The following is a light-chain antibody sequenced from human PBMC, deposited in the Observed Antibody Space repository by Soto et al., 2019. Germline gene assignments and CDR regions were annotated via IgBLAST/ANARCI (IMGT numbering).Light chain of an antibody. CDR1: QGITNY. J-gene: IGKJ5*01. CDR3: QKYNSAPQT. V-gene: IGKV1-27*01. Sequence: DIQMTQSPSSLSASVGDRVTITCRASQGITNYLAWYQQGPGKIPKLLIYAASTLQSGVPSRFSVSGSGTDFTLTISSLQPEDVATYYCQKYNSAPQTFGQGTRLEIK. CDR2: AAS.